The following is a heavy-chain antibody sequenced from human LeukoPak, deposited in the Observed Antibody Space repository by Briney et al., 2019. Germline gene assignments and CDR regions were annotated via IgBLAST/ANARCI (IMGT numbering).Heavy chain of an antibody. Sequence: PSETLSLTCTVSGGSISRSSYYWGWIRQPPGKGLEWIGSIYYSGSTYYNPSLKSRVTISVDTSKNQFSLKLSSVTAADTAVYYCATPLLDYYDSSGQLYYFDYWGQGTLVTVSS. CDR1: GGSISRSSYY. J-gene: IGHJ4*02. CDR3: ATPLLDYYDSSGQLYYFDY. CDR2: IYYSGST. D-gene: IGHD3-22*01. V-gene: IGHV4-39*01.